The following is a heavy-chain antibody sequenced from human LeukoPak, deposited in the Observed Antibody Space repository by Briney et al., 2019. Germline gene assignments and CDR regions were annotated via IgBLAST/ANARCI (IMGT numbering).Heavy chain of an antibody. CDR2: INHSGST. Sequence: GSLRLSCAASGFTFTTYWMSWIRQPPGKGLEWIGEINHSGSTNYNPSLKSRVTISVDTSKNQFSLKLSSVTAADTAVYYCARERYGVWEGYYYMDVWGKGTTVTISS. J-gene: IGHJ6*03. CDR1: GFTFTTYW. V-gene: IGHV4-34*01. CDR3: ARERYGVWEGYYYMDV. D-gene: IGHD3-10*01.